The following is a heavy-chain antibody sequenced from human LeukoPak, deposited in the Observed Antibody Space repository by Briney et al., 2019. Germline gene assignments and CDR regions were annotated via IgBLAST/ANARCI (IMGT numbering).Heavy chain of an antibody. D-gene: IGHD2-21*02. J-gene: IGHJ4*02. CDR2: INKDGSEK. Sequence: GGSLRLSCAASGFNMSPYSLSWLRQTPGKGLEWVAYINKDGSEKAYVDSVKGRFTISRDNAKGSLYLQLNSLSAEDTGVYYCARGFQLGDFPVWGQGTLVTVSS. CDR1: GFNMSPYS. CDR3: ARGFQLGDFPV. V-gene: IGHV3-7*01.